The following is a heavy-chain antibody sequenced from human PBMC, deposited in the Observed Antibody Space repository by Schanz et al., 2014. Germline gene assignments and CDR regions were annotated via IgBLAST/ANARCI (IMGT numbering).Heavy chain of an antibody. CDR2: IGGSGDST. J-gene: IGHJ4*02. D-gene: IGHD3-9*01. CDR3: AKHVRSLTGNDY. V-gene: IGHV3-23*01. Sequence: EVKLLESGGHLVQPGGSLRLSCVASGFTFSNHALSWVRQAPGKGLEWVSGIGGSGDSTHYADSVKGRFIISRDNSKNTLYLQVNSLRAEDTAVYYCAKHVRSLTGNDYWGQGTLVTVSS. CDR1: GFTFSNHA.